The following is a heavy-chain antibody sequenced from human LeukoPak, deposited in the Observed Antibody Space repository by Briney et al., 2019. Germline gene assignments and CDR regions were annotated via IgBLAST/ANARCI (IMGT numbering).Heavy chain of an antibody. CDR1: GFTFDDYA. V-gene: IGHV3-9*01. CDR2: ISGNSGST. D-gene: IGHD6-13*01. J-gene: IGHJ4*02. CDR3: AEDLDWSIAAECLDY. Sequence: GGSLRLSCAASGFTFDDYAMRWVRHAPGKGLEWVSGISGNSGSTGYADSVKGRFTISRDNAKNSLYLHMNSLRAEDTALYYCAEDLDWSIAAECLDYWGQGTLVTVSS.